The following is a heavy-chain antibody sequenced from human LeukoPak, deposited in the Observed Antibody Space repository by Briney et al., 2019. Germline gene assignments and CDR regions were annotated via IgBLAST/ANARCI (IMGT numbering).Heavy chain of an antibody. CDR1: GFTFSSYW. D-gene: IGHD3-10*01. CDR2: IKQDGSEK. CDR3: ARETYYYGSGSYGGYYYGMDV. Sequence: GGSLRLSCAASGFTFSSYWMSWVRQAPGKGLEWVANIKQDGSEKYYVDSVKGRFTISRDNAKNSLYLQMNSLRAEDTAVYYCARETYYYGSGSYGGYYYGMDVWGKGTTVTVSS. V-gene: IGHV3-7*03. J-gene: IGHJ6*04.